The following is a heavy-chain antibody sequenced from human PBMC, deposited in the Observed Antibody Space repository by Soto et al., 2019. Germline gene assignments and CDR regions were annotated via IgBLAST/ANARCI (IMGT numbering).Heavy chain of an antibody. V-gene: IGHV4-31*03. D-gene: IGHD3-10*01. CDR3: ARLTREAPDWFDP. CDR1: GGSISSGGYY. CDR2: IYYSGST. J-gene: IGHJ5*02. Sequence: PSETLSLTCTVSGGSISSGGYYWSWIRQHPGKGLEWIGYIYYSGSTYYNPSLKSRVTISVDTSKNQFSLKLSSVTAADTAVYYCARLTREAPDWFDPCGEGTLVTVSS.